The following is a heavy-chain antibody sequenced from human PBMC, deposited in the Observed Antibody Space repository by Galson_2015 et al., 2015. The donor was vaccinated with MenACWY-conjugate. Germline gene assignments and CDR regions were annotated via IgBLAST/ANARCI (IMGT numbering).Heavy chain of an antibody. J-gene: IGHJ6*02. Sequence: SVKVSCKASGGTFSSYVFNWVRQAPGQGLEWMGGIIPIFGTANYAQKFQGRVTITADESTSTAYMELSSLRSEDTAVYYCARSGGPLRLGELSLGYYGMDVWGQGTTVTVSS. CDR2: IIPIFGTA. CDR3: ARSGGPLRLGELSLGYYGMDV. D-gene: IGHD3-16*02. V-gene: IGHV1-69*13. CDR1: GGTFSSYV.